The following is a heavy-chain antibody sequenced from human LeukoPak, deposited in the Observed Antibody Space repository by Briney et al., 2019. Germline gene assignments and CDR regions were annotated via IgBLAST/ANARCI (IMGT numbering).Heavy chain of an antibody. V-gene: IGHV3-21*01. J-gene: IGHJ3*02. D-gene: IGHD3-9*01. CDR3: ARVGHYDILTGHAFDI. CDR2: ISSSSSYI. Sequence: PGGSLRLSCAASGFTFSSYSMNWVRQAPGKGLEWVSSISSSSSYIYYADSVKGRFTISRDNAKNSLYLQMNSLRAEDTPVYYCARVGHYDILTGHAFDIWGQGTMVTVSS. CDR1: GFTFSSYS.